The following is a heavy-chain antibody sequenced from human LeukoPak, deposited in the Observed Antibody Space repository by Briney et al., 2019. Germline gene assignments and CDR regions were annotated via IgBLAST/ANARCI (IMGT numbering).Heavy chain of an antibody. CDR2: ISYDGSDE. J-gene: IGHJ4*02. D-gene: IGHD6-13*01. CDR3: ARGYSSSWYSDY. CDR1: GFTFSSNA. Sequence: GGSLRLSCAASGFTFSSNAMHWVRQAPGEGLDWVALISYDGSDEYYADSVKGRFTISRDNFKNTLYLQMNSLRAEDTAVYYCARGYSSSWYSDYWGQGTLVTVSS. V-gene: IGHV3-30-3*01.